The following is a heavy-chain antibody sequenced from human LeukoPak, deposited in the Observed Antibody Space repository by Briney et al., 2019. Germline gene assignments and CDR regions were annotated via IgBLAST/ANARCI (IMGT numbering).Heavy chain of an antibody. CDR1: GGSISSYY. CDR3: ARCPPAVDSGGYYSFFDY. J-gene: IGHJ4*02. V-gene: IGHV4-59*01. CDR2: IYYSGST. D-gene: IGHD3-22*01. Sequence: SETLSLTCTVSGGSISSYYWSWIRQPPGKGLEWIGYIYYSGSTNYNPSLKSRVTISVDTSKNQFSLKLSSVTAADTAVYYCARCPPAVDSGGYYSFFDYWGQGTLVTVSS.